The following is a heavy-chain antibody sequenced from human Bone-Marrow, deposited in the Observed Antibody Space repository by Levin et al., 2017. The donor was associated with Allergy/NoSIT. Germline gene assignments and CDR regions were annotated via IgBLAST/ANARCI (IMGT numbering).Heavy chain of an antibody. D-gene: IGHD6-13*01. V-gene: IGHV1-69*13. J-gene: IGHJ1*01. CDR1: GGTFRSYA. CDR3: ARKKSSATGTAYFQE. Sequence: ASVKVSCKASGGTFRSYAFSWVRQAPGQGLEWMGGIIPFLDTSNYAQKFQGRVTITADDSTSTVYMELSSLRSEDTAVYYCARKKSSATGTAYFQEWGRGTLVTVSS. CDR2: IIPFLDTS.